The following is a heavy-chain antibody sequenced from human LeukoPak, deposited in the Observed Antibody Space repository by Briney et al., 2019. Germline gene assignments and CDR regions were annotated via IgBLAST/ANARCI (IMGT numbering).Heavy chain of an antibody. J-gene: IGHJ4*02. CDR2: IYSSGFT. CDR3: ARVHIVTGTYFDS. CDR1: GDSMSGYS. Sequence: PSETLSLTCAISGDSMSGYSWSWLRQPAGKELEWIGRIYSSGFTEYNLSLDGRLTMSIETSKNQFSLMLDSVTAADTATYYCARVHIVTGTYFDSWGQAALVTVSS. D-gene: IGHD3-10*01. V-gene: IGHV4-59*10.